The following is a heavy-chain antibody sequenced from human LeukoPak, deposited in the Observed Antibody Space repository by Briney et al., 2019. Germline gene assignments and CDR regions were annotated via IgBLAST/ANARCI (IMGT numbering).Heavy chain of an antibody. CDR3: TRPHSGSYSN. D-gene: IGHD1-26*01. CDR1: GFTFSGSA. Sequence: PGGSLKLSCAASGFTFSGSAMHWVRQASGKGLEWVGRIRSKANSYATAYAASVKGRLTISRDDSKNTAYLQMNSLRTEDTAVYYCTRPHSGSYSNWGQGTLVTVSS. J-gene: IGHJ4*02. CDR2: IRSKANSYAT. V-gene: IGHV3-73*01.